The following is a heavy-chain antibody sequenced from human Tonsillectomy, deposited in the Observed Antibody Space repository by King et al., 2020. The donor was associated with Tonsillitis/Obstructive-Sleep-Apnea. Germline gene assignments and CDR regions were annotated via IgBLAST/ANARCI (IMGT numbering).Heavy chain of an antibody. CDR2: INVDGTTT. CDR1: GFTFSRYW. Sequence: VQLVESGGGQVQPGGSLRLSCAAYGFTFSRYWMHWVRQVPGRGLEWVSRINVDGTTTAYADSVRGRFTISRDNAKNTLYLEMNSLRAEDTAVYSCAKVVDSGGNSGFDYWGRGTLVTVSS. J-gene: IGHJ4*02. V-gene: IGHV3-74*01. D-gene: IGHD4-23*01. CDR3: AKVVDSGGNSGFDY.